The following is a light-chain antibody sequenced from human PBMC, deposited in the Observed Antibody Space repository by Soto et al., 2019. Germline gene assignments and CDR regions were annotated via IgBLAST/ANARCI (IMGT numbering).Light chain of an antibody. CDR1: QSVSSR. CDR2: GAS. V-gene: IGKV3-20*01. CDR3: QQYGNSPIT. Sequence: EIVLTQSPATLSLSPGERATLSCRASQSVSSRLAWYHQKPGQSPRLLIYGASTRATGIPARFSGSGSGTDFTLTISRLEPEDFAVYYCQQYGNSPITFGQGTRLEIK. J-gene: IGKJ5*01.